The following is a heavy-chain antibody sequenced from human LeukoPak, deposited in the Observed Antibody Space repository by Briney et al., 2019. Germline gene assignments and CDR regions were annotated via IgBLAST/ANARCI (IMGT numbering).Heavy chain of an antibody. D-gene: IGHD4-11*01. CDR2: IIPSFGRA. CDR1: GGIVSSYA. Sequence: GASVNVSCKASGGIVSSYAISWVRLAPGHGLEWMGGIIPSFGRAKHAQKFQDRVSITSDESTSTVYMALSSLRSDDTAVYYCARAGRFSNYDYYYHMDVWGKGTTVTVSS. J-gene: IGHJ6*03. V-gene: IGHV1-69*13. CDR3: ARAGRFSNYDYYYHMDV.